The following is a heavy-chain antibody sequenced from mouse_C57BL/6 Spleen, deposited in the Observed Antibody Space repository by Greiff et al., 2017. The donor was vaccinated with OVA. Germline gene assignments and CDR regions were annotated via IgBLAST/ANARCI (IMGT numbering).Heavy chain of an antibody. V-gene: IGHV1-80*01. CDR1: GYAFSSYW. CDR2: IYPGDGDT. CDR3: ARKGGNYFDY. J-gene: IGHJ2*01. Sequence: QFHVKQSGAELVKPGASVKISCKASGYAFSSYWMNWVKQRPGKGLEWIGQIYPGDGDTNYNGKFKGKATLTADKSSSTAYMQLSSLTSEDSAVYFCARKGGNYFDYWGQGTTLTVSS.